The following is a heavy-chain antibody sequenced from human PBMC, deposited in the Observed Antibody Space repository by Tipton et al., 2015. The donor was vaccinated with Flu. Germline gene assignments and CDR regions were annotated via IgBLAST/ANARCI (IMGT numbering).Heavy chain of an antibody. CDR2: INHSGST. CDR1: GGSFSGYY. CDR3: ARRDYSNYASEPKNWFDS. V-gene: IGHV4-34*01. D-gene: IGHD4-11*01. Sequence: LRLSCSVYGGSFSGYYWTWIRQPPGKGLEWIGEINHSGSTHYSSSLKSRVTLSIDTSKNQFSLKMKSVTAADTAVYYCARRDYSNYASEPKNWFDSWGQGTLVTVSS. J-gene: IGHJ5*01.